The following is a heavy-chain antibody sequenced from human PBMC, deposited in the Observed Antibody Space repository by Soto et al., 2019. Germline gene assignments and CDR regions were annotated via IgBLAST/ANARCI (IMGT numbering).Heavy chain of an antibody. D-gene: IGHD2-2*01. CDR1: GYTFTSYY. V-gene: IGHV1-46*01. Sequence: ASVKVSCKASGYTFTSYYMHWVRQAPGQGLEWMGIINPSGGSTSYAQKFQGRVTMTRDTSTSTVYMELSSLRSEDTAVYYCARDLIVVVPAAIYYYYYGMDVWGQGTTVTVYS. CDR3: ARDLIVVVPAAIYYYYYGMDV. CDR2: INPSGGST. J-gene: IGHJ6*02.